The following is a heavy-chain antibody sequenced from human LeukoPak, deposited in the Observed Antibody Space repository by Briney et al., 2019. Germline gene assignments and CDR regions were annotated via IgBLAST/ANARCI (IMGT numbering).Heavy chain of an antibody. D-gene: IGHD3-9*01. CDR2: IWYDGSNK. CDR3: ARGYDILTGYLYYFDY. J-gene: IGHJ4*02. V-gene: IGHV3-33*01. Sequence: GGSLRLSCAASGFTFSSYGMHWVRQVPGKGLEWVAVIWYDGSNKYYADSVKGRFTISRDNSKNTLYLQMNSLRAEDTAVYYCARGYDILTGYLYYFDYWGQGTLVTVSS. CDR1: GFTFSSYG.